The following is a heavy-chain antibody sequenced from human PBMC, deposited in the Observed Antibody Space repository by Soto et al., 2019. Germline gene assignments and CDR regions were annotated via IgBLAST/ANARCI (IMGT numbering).Heavy chain of an antibody. D-gene: IGHD5-12*01. J-gene: IGHJ4*02. V-gene: IGHV5-51*01. CDR2: IYPDDSDI. CDR1: GYIFTSYW. Sequence: PGESLKISCKGSGYIFTSYWIAWVRQMPGKGLEWMGIIYPDDSDIRYSPSFQGQVTISADKSISTAYLQWSSLKASDTAMYYCARREMATYHFDYWGQGTLVTVSS. CDR3: ARREMATYHFDY.